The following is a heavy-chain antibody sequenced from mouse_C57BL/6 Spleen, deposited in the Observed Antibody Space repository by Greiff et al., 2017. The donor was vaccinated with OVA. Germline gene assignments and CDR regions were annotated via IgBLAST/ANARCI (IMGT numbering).Heavy chain of an antibody. CDR3: ARRGSSPPGYFDY. D-gene: IGHD1-1*01. V-gene: IGHV1-76*01. CDR1: GYTFTDYY. CDR2: IYPGSGNT. Sequence: QVTLKESGAELVRPGASVKLSCKASGYTFTDYYINWVKQRPGQGLEWIARIYPGSGNTYYNEKFKGKATLTAEKSSSTAYMQLSSLTSEDSAVYFCARRGSSPPGYFDYWGQGTTLTVSS. J-gene: IGHJ2*01.